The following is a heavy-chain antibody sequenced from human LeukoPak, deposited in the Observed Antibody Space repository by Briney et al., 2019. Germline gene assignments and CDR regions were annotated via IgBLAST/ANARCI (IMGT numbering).Heavy chain of an antibody. CDR1: GGSFSGYY. J-gene: IGHJ4*02. Sequence: SETLSLTCAVYGGSFSGYYWSWIRQPPGKGLEWIGEINHSGSTNYNPSLKSRVTISVGTSKNQFSLKLSSVTAADTAVYYCARGGGYCSGGSCYQFDYWGQGTLVTVSS. V-gene: IGHV4-34*01. CDR3: ARGGGYCSGGSCYQFDY. CDR2: INHSGST. D-gene: IGHD2-15*01.